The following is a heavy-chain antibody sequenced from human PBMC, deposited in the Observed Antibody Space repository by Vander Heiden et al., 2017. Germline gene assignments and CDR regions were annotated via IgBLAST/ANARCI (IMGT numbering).Heavy chain of an antibody. D-gene: IGHD6-13*01. J-gene: IGHJ4*02. V-gene: IGHV3-74*01. CDR3: TRDAPNSNFDY. CDR1: GFTFSSHW. CDR2: INNDGSRT. Sequence: EVQLVESGGGLVQPGGSLRLSCAASGFTFSSHWMHWVRQAPGKWLVWVSHINNDGSRTTYADSVKGRFTISRDNAKNTLYLQMDSLRAEDTALYYCTRDAPNSNFDYWGQGTPVTVSP.